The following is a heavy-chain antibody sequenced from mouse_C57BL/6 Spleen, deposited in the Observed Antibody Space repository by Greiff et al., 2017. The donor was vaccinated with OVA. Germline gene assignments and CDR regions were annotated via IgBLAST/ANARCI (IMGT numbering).Heavy chain of an antibody. D-gene: IGHD3-1*01. CDR1: GFTFSDYY. J-gene: IGHJ4*01. CDR2: INYDGSST. V-gene: IGHV5-16*01. Sequence: EVMLVESEGGLVQPGSSMKLSCTASGFTFSDYYMAWVRQVPEKGLEWVANINYDGSSTYYLDSLKSRFIISRDNAKNILYLQMSSLKSEDTATYYCARDREEGMDYWGQGTSVTGSS. CDR3: ARDREEGMDY.